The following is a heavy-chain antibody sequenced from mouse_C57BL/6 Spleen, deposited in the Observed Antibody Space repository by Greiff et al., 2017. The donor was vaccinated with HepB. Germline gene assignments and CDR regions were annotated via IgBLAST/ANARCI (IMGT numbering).Heavy chain of an antibody. Sequence: QVQLQQSGAELARPGASVKLSCKASGYTFTSYGISWVKQRTGQGLEWIGEIYPRSGNTYYNEKFKGKATLTADKSSSTAYMELRSLTSEDSAVYFCANYGSSYPWYFDIWGTGTTVTVSS. D-gene: IGHD1-1*01. CDR1: GYTFTSYG. J-gene: IGHJ1*03. V-gene: IGHV1-81*01. CDR3: ANYGSSYPWYFDI. CDR2: IYPRSGNT.